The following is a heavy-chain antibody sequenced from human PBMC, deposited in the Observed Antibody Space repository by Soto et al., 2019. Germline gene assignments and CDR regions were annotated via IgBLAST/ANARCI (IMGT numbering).Heavy chain of an antibody. J-gene: IGHJ6*02. CDR3: AKDQEGSGSHWLGYNYYGMDV. Sequence: WGSLGLSCEASGFTISDYYMSLIRQAPGKGLEWVSYISSVGTTTYYADSVKGRFSISMDNAKNSLYLQMNSLRAEDTAVYFCAKDQEGSGSHWLGYNYYGMDVWGQGTTVTVSS. D-gene: IGHD3-10*01. CDR2: ISSVGTTT. CDR1: GFTISDYY. V-gene: IGHV3-11*01.